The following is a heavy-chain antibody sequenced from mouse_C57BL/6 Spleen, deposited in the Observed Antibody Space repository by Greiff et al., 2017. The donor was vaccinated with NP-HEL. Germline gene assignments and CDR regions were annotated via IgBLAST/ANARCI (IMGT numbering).Heavy chain of an antibody. J-gene: IGHJ4*01. CDR1: GFNIKDDY. D-gene: IGHD1-1*01. CDR2: IDPENGDT. V-gene: IGHV14-4*01. CDR3: TTSTTVVKRGYYYAMDY. Sequence: EVQLQQSGAELVRPGASVKLSCTASGFNIKDDYMHWVKQRPEQGLEWIGWIDPENGDTEYASKFQGKATITADTSSNTAYLQLSSLTSEDTAVYYCTTSTTVVKRGYYYAMDYWGQGTSVTVSS.